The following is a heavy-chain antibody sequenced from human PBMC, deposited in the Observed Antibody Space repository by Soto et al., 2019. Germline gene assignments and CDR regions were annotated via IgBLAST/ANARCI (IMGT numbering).Heavy chain of an antibody. D-gene: IGHD6-13*01. Sequence: GGSLRLSCAASGFTVSSNYMIWVRQAPGKGLEWVSVIYSGGSTYYADSVKGRFTISRDNSKNTLYLQMNSLRAEDTAVYYCARDRGSSSWYYYYYGMDVWGQGTTVTVSS. CDR1: GFTVSSNY. J-gene: IGHJ6*02. CDR2: IYSGGST. CDR3: ARDRGSSSWYYYYYGMDV. V-gene: IGHV3-53*01.